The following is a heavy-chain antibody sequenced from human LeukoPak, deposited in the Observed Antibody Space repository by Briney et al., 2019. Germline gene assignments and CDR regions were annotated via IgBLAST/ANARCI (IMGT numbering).Heavy chain of an antibody. CDR3: ARTVDSSGYSATYWYFDL. V-gene: IGHV4-34*01. CDR1: GGSFSGYY. Sequence: SETLSLTCAVYGGSFSGYYWSWIRQPPGKGLEWIGEFNHSGSTNYNPSLKSRVTISVDTSKNQFSLKLSSVTAADTAVYYCARTVDSSGYSATYWYFDLWGRGTLVTVSS. CDR2: FNHSGST. D-gene: IGHD3-22*01. J-gene: IGHJ2*01.